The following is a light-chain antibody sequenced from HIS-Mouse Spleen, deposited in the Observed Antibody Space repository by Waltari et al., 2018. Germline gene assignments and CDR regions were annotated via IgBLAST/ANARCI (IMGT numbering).Light chain of an antibody. V-gene: IGLV3-10*01. CDR3: YSTDSSGNHRRV. Sequence: SYELTQPPSVSAFPGHTARITCSGDALPQKHAYWHQQKSGQAPVLVIYEDSKRPSGIPERFSGSSSGTMATLTISGAQVEDEADYYCYSTDSSGNHRRVFGGGTKLTVL. CDR1: ALPQKH. J-gene: IGLJ3*02. CDR2: EDS.